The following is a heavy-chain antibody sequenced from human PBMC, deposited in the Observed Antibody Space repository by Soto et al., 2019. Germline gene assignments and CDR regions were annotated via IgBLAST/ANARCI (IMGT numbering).Heavy chain of an antibody. J-gene: IGHJ6*04. CDR3: ARGGKLGGDLDV. CDR1: GGTFNRET. V-gene: IGHV1-69*02. CDR2: IIPVLDVT. Sequence: QAQLVQSGAEVKKPGSSVKVSCKASGGTFNRETFSWVPQAPGQGLQWMGRIIPVLDVTEYPQNFQGRVTITADTSTSTVYLALSGLGSDDTAVYYCARGGKLGGDLDVWGKGTPVIVSS. D-gene: IGHD3-10*01.